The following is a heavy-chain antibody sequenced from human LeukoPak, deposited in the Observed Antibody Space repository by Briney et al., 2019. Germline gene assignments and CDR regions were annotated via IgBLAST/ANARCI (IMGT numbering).Heavy chain of an antibody. CDR2: INQDGRVK. CDR3: ARDRDDGGFEY. D-gene: IGHD4-23*01. J-gene: IGHJ4*02. V-gene: IGHV3-7*01. CDR1: GFTLRNYW. Sequence: GGSLRLSCAASGFTLRNYWMSWVRQAPEKGLDWVANINQDGRVKQYVDSMKGRFTISRDNAKNSLYLQMNSLRVEDTAVYYCARDRDDGGFEYWGQGTLVTVSS.